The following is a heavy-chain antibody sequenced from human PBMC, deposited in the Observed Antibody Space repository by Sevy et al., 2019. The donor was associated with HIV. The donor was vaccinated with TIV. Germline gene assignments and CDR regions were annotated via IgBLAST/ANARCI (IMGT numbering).Heavy chain of an antibody. CDR2: ISYSGST. V-gene: IGHV4-39*01. D-gene: IGHD4-17*01. Sequence: SETLSFTCSVSGDAMSSRSYYWDWIRQPPGKGLEWIGEISYSGSTYLNTSLTSRVTISVDTSKKQFSLKLTSVTAADTAVYYCARHLSTTQGYYFDYWGQGALVTVSS. CDR3: ARHLSTTQGYYFDY. CDR1: GDAMSSRSYY. J-gene: IGHJ4*02.